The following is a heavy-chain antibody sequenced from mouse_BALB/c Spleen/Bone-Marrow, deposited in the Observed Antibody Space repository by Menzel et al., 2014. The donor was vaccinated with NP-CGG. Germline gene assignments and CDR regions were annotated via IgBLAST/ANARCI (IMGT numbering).Heavy chain of an antibody. CDR2: ISTYYGDA. D-gene: IGHD1-1*01. CDR1: GYTFTDYS. Sequence: VKLMESGAELVRPRVSVKISCKGSGYTFTDYSIHWIKQSHAKSLEWIGAISTYYGDATNNQKFKGKATLTVDKSSSTAYMELARLASEDSVIYYCARGVTTGAMDYWGQGTSVTVSS. CDR3: ARGVTTGAMDY. V-gene: IGHV1-67*01. J-gene: IGHJ4*01.